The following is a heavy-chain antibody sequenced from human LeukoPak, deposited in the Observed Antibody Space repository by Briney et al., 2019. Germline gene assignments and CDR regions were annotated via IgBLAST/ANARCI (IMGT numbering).Heavy chain of an antibody. V-gene: IGHV3-30*02. CDR1: GFTFSSYG. D-gene: IGHD4/OR15-4a*01. CDR2: IRYDRSNK. Sequence: GGSLRLSCAASGFTFSSYGMHWVRQARGKGLEWVAFIRYDRSNKYYADSVKGRFTISRDNSKNTLYLQMNSLRAEDTAVYYCARRAGAYSHPYDYWGQGTLVTVSS. CDR3: ARRAGAYSHPYDY. J-gene: IGHJ4*02.